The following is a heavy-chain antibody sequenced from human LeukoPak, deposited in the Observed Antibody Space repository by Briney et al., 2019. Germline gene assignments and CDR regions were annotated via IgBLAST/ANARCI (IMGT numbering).Heavy chain of an antibody. Sequence: GGSLRLSCAASGFTFSSYSMNWVRQAPGKGLEWVSYISSSSSTIYYADSVKGRFTISRDNAKNSLYLQMNSLRAEDTAVYYCAKDPYTTTVTTTFDYWGQGTLVTVSS. V-gene: IGHV3-48*01. CDR1: GFTFSSYS. J-gene: IGHJ4*02. CDR2: ISSSSSTI. CDR3: AKDPYTTTVTTTFDY. D-gene: IGHD4-17*01.